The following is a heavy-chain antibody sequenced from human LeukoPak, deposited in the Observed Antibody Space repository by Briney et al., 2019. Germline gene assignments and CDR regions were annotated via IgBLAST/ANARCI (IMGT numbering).Heavy chain of an antibody. Sequence: SETLSLTCAVSGYSISGGYYWGWIRQPPGKGLEWIGSIYHCGSTYYNPSLKSRVTISVDTSKNQFSLKLSSVTAADTAVYYCAREVGCSGGSCFPYYYYYYGMDVWGKGTTVTVSS. CDR3: AREVGCSGGSCFPYYYYYYGMDV. CDR2: IYHCGST. J-gene: IGHJ6*04. V-gene: IGHV4-38-2*02. D-gene: IGHD2-15*01. CDR1: GYSISGGYY.